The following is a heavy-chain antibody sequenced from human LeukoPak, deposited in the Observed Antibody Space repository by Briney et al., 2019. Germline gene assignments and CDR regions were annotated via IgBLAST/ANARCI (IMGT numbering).Heavy chain of an antibody. CDR2: SYIGLTT. CDR3: ARLRFYDSTGYSPGHYMDL. V-gene: IGHV4-4*07. D-gene: IGHD3-22*01. CDR1: RDPLNGYY. Sequence: SETLSLTCTVSRDPLNGYYWSWIRQTAGKGLEWIGRSYIGLTTDYNPSLKSRVTMSIDTSKNQLSLNLSAVTAAETAVYFYARLRFYDSTGYSPGHYMDLWGKGITVVVSS. J-gene: IGHJ6*03.